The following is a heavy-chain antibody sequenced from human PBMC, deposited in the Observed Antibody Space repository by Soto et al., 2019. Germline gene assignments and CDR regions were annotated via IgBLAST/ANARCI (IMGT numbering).Heavy chain of an antibody. CDR2: IYSGGRT. V-gene: IGHV3-66*01. CDR3: ATSYYDILTGYPPEYYFDY. CDR1: GFTVSSNY. J-gene: IGHJ4*02. Sequence: EVQLVESGGGLVQPGGSLRLSCAAPGFTVSSNYMSWVRQAPGKGLEWVSVIYSGGRTYYADSVKGRFTISRDNSKNTVYLQMNSLRAEDTAVYYCATSYYDILTGYPPEYYFDYWGQGTLVTVSS. D-gene: IGHD3-9*01.